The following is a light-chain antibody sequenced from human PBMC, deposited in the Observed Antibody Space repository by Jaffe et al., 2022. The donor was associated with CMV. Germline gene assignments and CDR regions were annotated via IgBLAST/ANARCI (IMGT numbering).Light chain of an antibody. J-gene: IGLJ2*01. CDR3: QTWGSGIVV. V-gene: IGLV4-69*01. CDR2: LDDDGSH. CDR1: SGHSNYA. Sequence: QLVLTQSPSASASLGASVKLTCTLSSGHSNYAIAWHQQQPEKGPRYLMKLDDDGSHNKGDGIPDRFSGSSSGAERYLTISSLQSEDEADYYCQTWGSGIVVFGGGTKLTVL.